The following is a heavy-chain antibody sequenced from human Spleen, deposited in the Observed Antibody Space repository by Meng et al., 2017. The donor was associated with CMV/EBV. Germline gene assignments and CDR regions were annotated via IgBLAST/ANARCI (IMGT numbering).Heavy chain of an antibody. J-gene: IGHJ4*02. CDR2: IYWDDDK. D-gene: IGHD6-19*01. CDR3: AHLNSSGWYFDY. CDR1: GFSLSTSGVG. Sequence: HITLKESGPTLVKPTQTLTLTCNFSGFSLSTSGVGVGWIRQPPGKALEWLALIYWDDDKRYSPSLKSRLTITKDTSKNQVVLTMTNMDPVDTATYYCAHLNSSGWYFDYWGQGTLVTVSS. V-gene: IGHV2-5*02.